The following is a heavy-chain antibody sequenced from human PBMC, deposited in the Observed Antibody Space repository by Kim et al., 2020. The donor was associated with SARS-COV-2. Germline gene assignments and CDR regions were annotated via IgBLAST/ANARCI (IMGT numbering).Heavy chain of an antibody. CDR3: ARDHYASGPYNWFDP. D-gene: IGHD3-10*01. V-gene: IGHV3-11*06. CDR2: ISLSGTYT. CDR1: GFTFSDYY. Sequence: GGSLRLSCAASGFTFSDYYMSWIRQPPGKGLEWVSFISLSGTYTNYADSVKGRFTISRDNAKNSLYLQMDSLRADDTGLYFCARDHYASGPYNWFDPWGQGTLVTVSS. J-gene: IGHJ5*02.